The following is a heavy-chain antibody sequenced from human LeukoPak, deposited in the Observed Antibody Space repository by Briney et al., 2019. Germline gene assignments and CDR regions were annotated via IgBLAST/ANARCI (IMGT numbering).Heavy chain of an antibody. D-gene: IGHD4-17*01. CDR2: IYTSGST. V-gene: IGHV4-4*07. CDR3: ARDTGDYVPAYYFDY. Sequence: SETLSLTCTVSGGSISSYYWSWIRRPAGKGLEWIGRIYTSGSTNYNPSPKSRVTMSVDTSKNQFSLKLSSVTAADTAVYYCARDTGDYVPAYYFDYWGPGTLVTVSS. CDR1: GGSISSYY. J-gene: IGHJ4*02.